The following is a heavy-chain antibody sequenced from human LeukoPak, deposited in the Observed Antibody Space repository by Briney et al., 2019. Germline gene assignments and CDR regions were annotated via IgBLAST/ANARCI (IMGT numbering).Heavy chain of an antibody. Sequence: PGGSLRLSCAASGFTFSSYSMNWVRQAPGKGLEWVSYISSSSSTIYYADSVKGRFTISRDNAKNSLYLQMNSLRAEDTAVYYCARGGGSYPFDYWGQGTLVTVSS. CDR1: GFTFSSYS. D-gene: IGHD1-26*01. CDR3: ARGGGSYPFDY. J-gene: IGHJ4*02. CDR2: ISSSSSTI. V-gene: IGHV3-48*04.